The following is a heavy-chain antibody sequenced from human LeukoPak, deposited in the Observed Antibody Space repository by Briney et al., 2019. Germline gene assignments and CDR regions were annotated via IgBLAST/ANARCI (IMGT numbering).Heavy chain of an antibody. CDR1: GFTFSSYG. CDR3: ARGRGDNSDWYFDL. Sequence: GGSLRLSCAASGFTFSSYGMNWVRQPPGKGLEWVAVIRDDGSKRYYADSVKGRFTISRNDSKHTQYLQMDSLRAEDTAVYYCARGRGDNSDWYFDLWGRGTLVTVSS. D-gene: IGHD2-21*01. CDR2: IRDDGSKR. V-gene: IGHV3-33*01. J-gene: IGHJ2*01.